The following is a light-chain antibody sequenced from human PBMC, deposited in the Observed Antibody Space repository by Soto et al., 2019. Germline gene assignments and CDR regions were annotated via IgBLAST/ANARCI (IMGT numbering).Light chain of an antibody. V-gene: IGKV1-33*01. CDR3: QHYDNLQLT. CDR2: DAS. Sequence: DIQMTQSPSSLSASVGDRVTITCQASQDISNYLNWYQQKQGKAPKLLIYDASNLETGVPSRFSGSGSVEGFTFAISSLQPEDIETYYCQHYDNLQLTVGGGTQVDIK. CDR1: QDISNY. J-gene: IGKJ4*01.